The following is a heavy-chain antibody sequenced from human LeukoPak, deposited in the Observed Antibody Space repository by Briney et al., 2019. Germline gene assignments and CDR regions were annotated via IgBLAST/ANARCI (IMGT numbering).Heavy chain of an antibody. J-gene: IGHJ6*03. CDR1: GFTFSSYG. CDR2: IRYDGSNK. CDR3: AKVPRPPAMVRGVDNYYYYYMDV. V-gene: IGHV3-30*02. Sequence: HPGGSLRLSCAASGFTFSSYGMHWVRQAPGKGLEWVAFIRYDGSNKYYADSVKGRFTISRDNSKNTLYLQMNSLRAEDTAVYYCAKVPRPPAMVRGVDNYYYYYMDVWGKGTTVTISS. D-gene: IGHD3-10*01.